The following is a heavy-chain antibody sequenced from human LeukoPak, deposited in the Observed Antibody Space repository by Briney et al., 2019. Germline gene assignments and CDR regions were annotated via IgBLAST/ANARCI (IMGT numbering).Heavy chain of an antibody. J-gene: IGHJ4*02. D-gene: IGHD5-18*01. Sequence: ASVTVSYKASGYTFNDFYINGVRQAPGQGREGMGWVNPKNGDTHYAQDFLGRVTMTRETSISTAYMELSRLTSDDTAVYYCARDGRLRNGYDNFYIWGQGTLVTVSS. CDR1: GYTFNDFY. CDR2: VNPKNGDT. CDR3: ARDGRLRNGYDNFYI. V-gene: IGHV1-2*02.